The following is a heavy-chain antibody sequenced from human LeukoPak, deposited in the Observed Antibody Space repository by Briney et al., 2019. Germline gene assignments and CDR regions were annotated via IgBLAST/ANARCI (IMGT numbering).Heavy chain of an antibody. D-gene: IGHD6-19*01. J-gene: IGHJ3*02. CDR2: ISSNGGST. CDR1: GFTFSFYA. Sequence: PGGSLRLSCAASGFTFSFYAMHWVRQAPGKGLEYVSTISSNGGSTYYANSVKGRFTISRDNSKNTLYLQMGSLRAEDTAVYYCARYSNDWYGAFDIWGQGTMVTVSS. CDR3: ARYSNDWYGAFDI. V-gene: IGHV3-64*01.